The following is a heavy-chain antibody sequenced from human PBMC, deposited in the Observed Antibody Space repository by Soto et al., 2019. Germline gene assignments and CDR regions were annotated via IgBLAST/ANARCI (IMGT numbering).Heavy chain of an antibody. D-gene: IGHD3-3*01. CDR3: TTDHEWVFSGWVRGPDYYGMDV. CDR2: IKSKTDGGTT. CDR1: GFTFSNAW. V-gene: IGHV3-15*07. Sequence: GGSLRLSCAASGFTFSNAWMNWVRQAPGKGLKWVGRIKSKTDGGTTDYAAPVKGRFTISRDDSKNTLYLQMNSLKTEDTAVYYCTTDHEWVFSGWVRGPDYYGMDVWGQGTTVTVSS. J-gene: IGHJ6*02.